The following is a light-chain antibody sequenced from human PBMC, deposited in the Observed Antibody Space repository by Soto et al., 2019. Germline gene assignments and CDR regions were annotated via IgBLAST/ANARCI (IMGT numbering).Light chain of an antibody. CDR1: QSVRSN. CDR2: DAS. J-gene: IGKJ1*01. CDR3: QHRSSWPWK. V-gene: IGKV3-11*01. Sequence: EILLTQSPATLSLSPGERATLSCRASQSVRSNLAWYQHKPGQAPRLLIYDASTRATCIPVRFSGSGYGTDFTLTISDLEPEDFAVYYFQHRSSWPWKFGQGAKVEIK.